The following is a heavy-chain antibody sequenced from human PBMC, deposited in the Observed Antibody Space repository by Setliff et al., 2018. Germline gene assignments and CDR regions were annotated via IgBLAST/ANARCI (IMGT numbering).Heavy chain of an antibody. J-gene: IGHJ4*02. D-gene: IGHD6-19*01. CDR2: ISGSGYNT. V-gene: IGHV3-23*01. CDR3: AAKRGDSSGWPYYFDY. CDR1: GFTFSSYA. Sequence: PGGSLRLSCAASGFTFSSYAMIWVRQAPGKGLEWVSAISGSGYNTYYADSVKGRFTISRDNSRITLNLQMNSLRAEDTAVYYWAAKRGDSSGWPYYFDYWGQGTLGTVPQ.